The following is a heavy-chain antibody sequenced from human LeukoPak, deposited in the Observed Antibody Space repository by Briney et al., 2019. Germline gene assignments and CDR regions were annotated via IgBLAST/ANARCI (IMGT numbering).Heavy chain of an antibody. V-gene: IGHV1-69*13. CDR3: ARDRGYSYAKKSSEYYYMDV. CDR1: RGTFSSYA. CDR2: IIPIFGTT. J-gene: IGHJ6*03. Sequence: SVKVSCKASRGTFSSYAISWVRQAPGQGLEWMGGIIPIFGTTNYAQKFQGRVTIIADESTSTVYMELSSLRSEDTAVYYCARDRGYSYAKKSSEYYYMDVWGGGTTVTISS. D-gene: IGHD5-18*01.